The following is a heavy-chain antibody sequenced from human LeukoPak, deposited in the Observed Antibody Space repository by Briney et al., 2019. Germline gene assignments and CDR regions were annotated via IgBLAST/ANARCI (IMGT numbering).Heavy chain of an antibody. J-gene: IGHJ4*02. CDR1: GGTFSSYA. D-gene: IGHD2-8*01. CDR2: IIPIFGTV. Sequence: SVKVSCKASGGTFSSYAISWVRQAPGQGLEWMGGIIPIFGTVNYAQKFQGRVTITADESTSTAYMELSSLRSEDTAVYYCARLIVCTNGVCLDYWGQGTLVTVSS. CDR3: ARLIVCTNGVCLDY. V-gene: IGHV1-69*13.